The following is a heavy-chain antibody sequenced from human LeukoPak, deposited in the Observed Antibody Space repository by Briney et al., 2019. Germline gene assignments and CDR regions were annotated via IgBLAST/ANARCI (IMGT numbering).Heavy chain of an antibody. CDR3: ARGREDYYDTYLFDY. D-gene: IGHD3-22*01. CDR2: IGTAGDP. V-gene: IGHV3-13*05. CDR1: GFTFSSYD. J-gene: IGHJ4*02. Sequence: PGGSLRLSCAASGFTFSSYDIHWVRQTTGKGLEWVSAIGTAGDPYYSASVKGRFTISRENAKNSLYLQMNSPRAGDTAVYYCARGREDYYDTYLFDYWGQGTLVTVSS.